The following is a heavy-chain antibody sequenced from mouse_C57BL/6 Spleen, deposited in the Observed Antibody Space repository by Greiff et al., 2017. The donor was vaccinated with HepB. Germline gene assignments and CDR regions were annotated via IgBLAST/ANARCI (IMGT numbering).Heavy chain of an antibody. D-gene: IGHD1-1*01. V-gene: IGHV1-50*01. CDR3: ARGTTVVGRGFAY. CDR1: GYTFTSYW. Sequence: VQLQQPGAELVKPGASVKLSCKASGYTFTSYWMQWVKQRPGQGLEWIGEIDPSDSYTNYNQKFKGKATLTVDTSSSTAYMQLSSLTSEDSAVYYCARGTTVVGRGFAYWGQGTLVTVSA. J-gene: IGHJ3*01. CDR2: IDPSDSYT.